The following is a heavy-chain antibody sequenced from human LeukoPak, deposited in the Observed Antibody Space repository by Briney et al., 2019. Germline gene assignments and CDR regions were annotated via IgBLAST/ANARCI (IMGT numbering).Heavy chain of an antibody. Sequence: PGGSLRLSCAAPGFTFSRYLMSWVRQAPGKGLEWVANIRQDGSEKFYVDSVKGRFTISRDNAKNSLYLQMNSLRAEDTAIYYCARDGYYGSGTIAGSDYWGQGTLVTVSS. CDR1: GFTFSRYL. V-gene: IGHV3-7*04. CDR3: ARDGYYGSGTIAGSDY. D-gene: IGHD3-10*01. J-gene: IGHJ4*02. CDR2: IRQDGSEK.